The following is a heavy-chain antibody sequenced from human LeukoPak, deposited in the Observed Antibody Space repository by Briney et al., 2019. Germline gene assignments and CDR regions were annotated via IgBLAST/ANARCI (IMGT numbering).Heavy chain of an antibody. Sequence: GGSLRLSCAASGFTFSTFAMIWVRQPPGKGLEWVSSIFPSGGEIHYADSVKGRFTISRDNSKNTLYLQMNSLRAEDTAVYYCARGPSGYHNTGGQGTLVTVSS. D-gene: IGHD5-12*01. CDR1: GFTFSTFA. V-gene: IGHV3-23*01. CDR3: ARGPSGYHNT. CDR2: IFPSGGEI. J-gene: IGHJ4*02.